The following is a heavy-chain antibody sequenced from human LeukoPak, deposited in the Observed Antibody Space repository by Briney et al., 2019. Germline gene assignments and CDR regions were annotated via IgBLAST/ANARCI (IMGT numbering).Heavy chain of an antibody. D-gene: IGHD3-22*01. CDR2: VIPIFGTA. Sequence: SVKLSCKASVAAFSSYAISWVRQAPGQGHEWMGGVIPIFGTANYAQKFQGRVTITADESTSTAYMELSSLRSEDTAVYYCARLVATIQTDYYDSSGYYLGGFDYWGQGTLVTVSS. J-gene: IGHJ4*02. CDR3: ARLVATIQTDYYDSSGYYLGGFDY. CDR1: VAAFSSYA. V-gene: IGHV1-69*01.